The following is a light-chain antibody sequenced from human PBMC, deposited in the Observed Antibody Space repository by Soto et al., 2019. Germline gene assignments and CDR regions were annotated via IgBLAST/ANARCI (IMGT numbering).Light chain of an antibody. CDR3: QHYNSYPYT. CDR2: DAS. Sequence: DIQMTQSPSTLSASAGDRVTTTCRSSQTISSGLAWYQQKPGKAPKLLIFDASTLASGAPSRFSGRGSGTEFTLTISSLQPDDFATYYCQHYNSYPYTFGQGTELEIK. J-gene: IGKJ2*01. V-gene: IGKV1-5*01. CDR1: QTISSG.